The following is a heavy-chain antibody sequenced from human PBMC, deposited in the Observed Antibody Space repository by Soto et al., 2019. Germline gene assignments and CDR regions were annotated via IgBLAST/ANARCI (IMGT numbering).Heavy chain of an antibody. D-gene: IGHD2-15*01. CDR3: ARDRAGLLGYCSGGSCRDAFDI. Sequence: ASVKVSCKASGYTFTSYGISWVRQAPGQGLEWMAWISAYNGNTNYAQKLQGRVTMTTDTSTSTAYMELRSLRSDDTAVYYCARDRAGLLGYCSGGSCRDAFDIWGQGTMVTVSS. V-gene: IGHV1-18*01. CDR2: ISAYNGNT. J-gene: IGHJ3*02. CDR1: GYTFTSYG.